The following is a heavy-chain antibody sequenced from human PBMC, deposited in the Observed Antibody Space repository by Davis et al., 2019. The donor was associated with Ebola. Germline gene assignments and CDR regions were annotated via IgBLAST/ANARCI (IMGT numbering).Heavy chain of an antibody. CDR2: LRGNGHP. D-gene: IGHD3-22*01. J-gene: IGHJ5*02. CDR1: GFALNTFA. V-gene: IGHV3-23*01. Sequence: GGSLRLSCVGSGFALNTFAVTWVRQAPGKGLEWVSTLRGNGHPFYAASVSGRFTISRDDSKNTVYLQTNSLRVGDAAMYFCGRDGPHYDIDLWGQGTLVTVSS. CDR3: GRDGPHYDIDL.